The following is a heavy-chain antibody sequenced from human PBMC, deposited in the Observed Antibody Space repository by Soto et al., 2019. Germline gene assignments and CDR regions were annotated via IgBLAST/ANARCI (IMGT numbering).Heavy chain of an antibody. V-gene: IGHV3-7*03. J-gene: IGHJ4*02. CDR2: MKKDGSEK. D-gene: IGHD3-3*01. CDR3: AKLGSGYYTGLYFDY. CDR1: GFTFGDYC. Sequence: EVHLVESGGALVQRGGSLRLSCAASGFTFGDYCMSWVRQPPGKGLEWVAHMKKDGSEKYYVDSVKGRFTVSRDNTKNSLYLQMNSLRAEDTAVYYCAKLGSGYYTGLYFDYWGPGTLVTVSS.